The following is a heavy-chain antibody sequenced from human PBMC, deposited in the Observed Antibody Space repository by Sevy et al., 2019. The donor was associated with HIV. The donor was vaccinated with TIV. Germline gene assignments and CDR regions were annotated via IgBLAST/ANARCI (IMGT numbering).Heavy chain of an antibody. CDR3: AGENAWGRGYA. Sequence: SETLSLTCTVSGGSITSLYWNWIRRPPGKGLEWIANIDYNGHINYNPSLKSRVTLSLDTSKNQFSLRLSSVTAADTARYYCAGENAWGRGYAWGQGTLVTVSS. D-gene: IGHD6-25*01. CDR2: IDYNGHI. V-gene: IGHV4-59*08. J-gene: IGHJ5*02. CDR1: GGSITSLY.